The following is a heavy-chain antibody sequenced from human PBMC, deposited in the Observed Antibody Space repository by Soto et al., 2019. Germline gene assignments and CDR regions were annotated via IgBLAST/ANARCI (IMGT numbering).Heavy chain of an antibody. CDR1: GGSFSGYY. V-gene: IGHV4-34*01. CDR2: INHSGST. J-gene: IGHJ4*02. D-gene: IGHD1-1*01. CDR3: AKGVDQLDSAYYFDY. Sequence: ETLSLTCAVYGGSFSGYYWSWIRQPPGKGLEWIGEINHSGSTNYNPSLKSRVTISVDTSKNQFSLKLSSVTAADTAVYYCAKGVDQLDSAYYFDYWGQGTLVTVSS.